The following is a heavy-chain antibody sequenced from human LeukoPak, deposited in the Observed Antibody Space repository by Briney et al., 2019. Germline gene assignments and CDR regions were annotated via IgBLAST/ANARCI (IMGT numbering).Heavy chain of an antibody. CDR3: ARELWFGEGVFDY. CDR1: GGSFSGYY. V-gene: IGHV4-34*01. J-gene: IGHJ4*02. D-gene: IGHD3-10*01. CDR2: INHSGST. Sequence: KPSETLSLTCAVYGGSFSGYYWSWIRQPPGKGLEWIGEINHSGSTNYNPSLKSRVTISVDTSKNQFSLKLSSVTAADTAVYYCARELWFGEGVFDYWGQGTLVTVSS.